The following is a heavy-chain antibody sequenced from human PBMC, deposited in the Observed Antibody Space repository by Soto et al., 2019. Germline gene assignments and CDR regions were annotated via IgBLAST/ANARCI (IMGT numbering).Heavy chain of an antibody. CDR1: GFDFDDYS. D-gene: IGHD1-20*01. Sequence: PGGSRRLSCGASGFDFDDYSMHWVRQAPGKGLEGVSLINWDGSNTYYADAVKGRFTISRDNSRKSVYLDMNSLRTDDTALYLCAEVSTQHSWNDGLHSWGKGT. V-gene: IGHV3-43*01. CDR3: AEVSTQHSWNDGLHS. CDR2: INWDGSNT. J-gene: IGHJ4*02.